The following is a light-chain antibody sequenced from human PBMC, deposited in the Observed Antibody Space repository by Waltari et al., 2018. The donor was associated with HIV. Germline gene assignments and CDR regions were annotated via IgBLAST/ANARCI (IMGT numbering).Light chain of an antibody. J-gene: IGLJ2*01. V-gene: IGLV1-51*02. CDR2: ENN. CDR3: GTWDTSLSAVV. CDR1: SSNIGKNY. Sequence: QSVLTQPPSVSATPRQKVTISCSGTSSNIGKNYVSWLQQLPGTAPKLLIYENNKRPSGIPDRFSGSKSGTSATLGITGLQTGDEAYYYCGTWDTSLSAVVFGGGTKLAVL.